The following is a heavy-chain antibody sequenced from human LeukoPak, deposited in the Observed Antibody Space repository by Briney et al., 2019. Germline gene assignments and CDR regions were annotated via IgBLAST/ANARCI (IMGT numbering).Heavy chain of an antibody. CDR2: NYSGGST. CDR3: ARARIAVAGTRWFDP. CDR1: GFTVSSNY. Sequence: TGGSLRLSCAASGFTVSSNYMSWVRQAPGKGLEWVSVNYSGGSTYYADSVKGRFTISRDNSKNTLYLQMNSLRAEDTAVYYCARARIAVAGTRWFDPWGQGTLVTVSS. J-gene: IGHJ5*02. D-gene: IGHD6-19*01. V-gene: IGHV3-53*01.